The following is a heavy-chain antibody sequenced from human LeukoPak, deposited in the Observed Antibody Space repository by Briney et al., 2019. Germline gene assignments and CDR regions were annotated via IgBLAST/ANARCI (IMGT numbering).Heavy chain of an antibody. CDR1: GFTFSSNS. Sequence: GGSLRLSCAASGFTFSSNSMNWVRQAPGKGLEWVSYISSSSSTIYYADSVKGRFTISRDNAKNSLYLQMNSLRAEDTAVYYCARGFGRRTYYFDYWGQGTLVTVSS. CDR3: ARGFGRRTYYFDY. J-gene: IGHJ4*02. V-gene: IGHV3-48*04. D-gene: IGHD3-10*01. CDR2: ISSSSSTI.